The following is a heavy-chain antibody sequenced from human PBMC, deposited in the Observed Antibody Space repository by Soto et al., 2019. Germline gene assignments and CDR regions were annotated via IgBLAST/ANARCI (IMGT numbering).Heavy chain of an antibody. CDR3: ARVLSGSSLFDY. D-gene: IGHD1-26*01. J-gene: IGHJ4*02. CDR2: ISYSGNT. CDR1: GGSISSDY. Sequence: SETLSLTCTVSGGSISSDYWSWIRQPPGKGLEWIGYISYSGNTNYNPTLKSLVTISVDTSKKQFSLKLRSVTAADTAVYYCARVLSGSSLFDYWGQGMLVTVSS. V-gene: IGHV4-59*01.